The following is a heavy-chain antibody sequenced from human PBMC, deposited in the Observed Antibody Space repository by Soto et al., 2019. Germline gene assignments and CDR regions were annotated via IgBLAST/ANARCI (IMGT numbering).Heavy chain of an antibody. J-gene: IGHJ4*02. CDR1: GFTFSSYG. V-gene: IGHV3-30*03. D-gene: IGHD6-13*01. CDR3: ATLSSSWPLDY. CDR2: ISYDGSNK. Sequence: QVQLVESGGGVVQPGRSLRLSCAASGFTFSSYGMHWVRQAPGKGLEWVAVISYDGSNKYYADSVKGRFTISRDNSKNTLYLQMNSQRAEDTAVYYCATLSSSWPLDYWGQGTLVTVSS.